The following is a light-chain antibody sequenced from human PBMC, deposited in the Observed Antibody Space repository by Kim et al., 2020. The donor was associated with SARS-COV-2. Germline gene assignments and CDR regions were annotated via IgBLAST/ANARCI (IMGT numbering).Light chain of an antibody. CDR3: QQYGSSSGT. J-gene: IGKJ1*01. CDR1: QRVTINY. Sequence: SPGNRATRSCRASQRVTINYLASYPPRPGPAPRLLIHSASGTATGIPDRFSGSGSGTHFTLTISRLEAEDFAVYYCQQYGSSSGTFGPRTKVDIK. V-gene: IGKV3-20*01. CDR2: SAS.